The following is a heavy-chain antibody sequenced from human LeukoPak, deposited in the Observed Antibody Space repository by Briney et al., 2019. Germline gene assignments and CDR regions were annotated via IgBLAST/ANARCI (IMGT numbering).Heavy chain of an antibody. V-gene: IGHV3-53*01. J-gene: IGHJ4*02. CDR2: ILSGDST. D-gene: IGHD2/OR15-2a*01. Sequence: GGSPRLSCAASGFIVSSNYMSWVRQAPGKGLEWVSVILSGDSTYYADSVKGRFTISRDNSKNTLYLQMNSLRVEDTAVYYCATSPTKGYWGQGTLVTVSS. CDR3: ATSPTKGY. CDR1: GFIVSSNY.